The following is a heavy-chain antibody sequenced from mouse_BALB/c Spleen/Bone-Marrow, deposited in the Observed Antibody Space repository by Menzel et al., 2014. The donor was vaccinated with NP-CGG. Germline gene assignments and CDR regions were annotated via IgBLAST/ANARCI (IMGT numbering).Heavy chain of an antibody. CDR3: TRGFAY. CDR1: GYTFTSYW. CDR2: IYPGSDST. J-gene: IGHJ3*01. Sequence: LQQPGSELVRPGASVKLSCKASGYTFTSYWMHWVKQRHGQGLEWIGNIYPGSDSTNYDEKFKSKGTLTVDTSSSTAYMHLSSLTSEDSAVYYCTRGFAYWGQGTLVTVSA. V-gene: IGHV1S22*01.